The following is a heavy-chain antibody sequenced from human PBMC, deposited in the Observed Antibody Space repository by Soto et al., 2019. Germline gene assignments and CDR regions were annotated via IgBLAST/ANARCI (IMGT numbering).Heavy chain of an antibody. V-gene: IGHV4-59*12. D-gene: IGHD6-19*01. CDR1: GGSISSYY. CDR3: ARDKYSSGWYYFDY. Sequence: PSETLSLTCTVSGGSISSYYWSWIRQPPGKGLEWIGYIYYSGSTNYNPSLKSRVTISVDTSKNQFSLKLSSVTAADTAVHYCARDKYSSGWYYFDYWGQGTLVTVSS. J-gene: IGHJ4*02. CDR2: IYYSGST.